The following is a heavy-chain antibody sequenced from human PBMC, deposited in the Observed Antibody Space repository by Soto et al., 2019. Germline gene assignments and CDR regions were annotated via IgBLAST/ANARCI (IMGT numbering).Heavy chain of an antibody. V-gene: IGHV1-69*13. CDR2: IIPIFGTA. D-gene: IGHD2-8*01. J-gene: IGHJ6*02. CDR3: ARRIVLMVYAIPMADYYGMDV. CDR1: GGTFSSYT. Sequence: SVKVSCKASGGTFSSYTISWVRQAPGQGLEWMGRIIPIFGTANYAQKFQGRVTITADESTSTAYMELSSLRSEDTAVYYCARRIVLMVYAIPMADYYGMDVWGQGTTVTVSS.